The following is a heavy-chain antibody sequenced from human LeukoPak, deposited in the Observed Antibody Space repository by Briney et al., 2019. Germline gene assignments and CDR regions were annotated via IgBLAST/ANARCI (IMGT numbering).Heavy chain of an antibody. CDR3: ARGIGLVPAAKEYFDL. J-gene: IGHJ2*01. D-gene: IGHD2-2*01. V-gene: IGHV4-34*01. Sequence: SETLSLTCAVYGGSFSGYYWSWIRQPPGKGLEWIGEINHSGSTNYNPSLKSRVTISVDTSKNQFSLKLSSVAAADTSVYYCARGIGLVPAAKEYFDLWGRGTLVTVSS. CDR2: INHSGST. CDR1: GGSFSGYY.